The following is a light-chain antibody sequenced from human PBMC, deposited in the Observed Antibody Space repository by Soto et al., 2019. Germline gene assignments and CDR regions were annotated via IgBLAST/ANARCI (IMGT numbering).Light chain of an antibody. V-gene: IGKV1-33*01. CDR2: DAS. CDR3: HQYDRLSIT. J-gene: IGKJ5*01. Sequence: SFLSRWMGESVNITCQASQDISNYLNWYQQKPGKAPELLINDASNLEMGVPSRFSGVASGTDFTFTISSLQPPAIAPYLCHQYDRLSITVGQGTRLEIK. CDR1: QDISNY.